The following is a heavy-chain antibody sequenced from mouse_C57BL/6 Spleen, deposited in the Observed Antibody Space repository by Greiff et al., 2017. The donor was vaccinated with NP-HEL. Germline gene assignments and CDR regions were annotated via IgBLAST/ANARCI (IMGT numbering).Heavy chain of an antibody. CDR3: AIFDEGDYYAMDY. J-gene: IGHJ4*01. Sequence: VQLQQPGAELVRPGSSVKLSCKASGYTFTSYWMPWVKQRPIQGLEWLGNIDPSDSETHYNQKFKDMVTLTVDKSSSPAYMQSSSLTSEDPAVYYCAIFDEGDYYAMDYWGHGTSVTVSS. CDR2: IDPSDSET. V-gene: IGHV1-52*01. CDR1: GYTFTSYW.